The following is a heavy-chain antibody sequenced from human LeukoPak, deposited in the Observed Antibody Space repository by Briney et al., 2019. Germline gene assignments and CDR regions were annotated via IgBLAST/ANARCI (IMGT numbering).Heavy chain of an antibody. D-gene: IGHD6-19*01. V-gene: IGHV3-66*02. CDR3: AGQWLVLDYYYGMDV. J-gene: IGHJ6*02. CDR1: GFTVSSNC. Sequence: GGSLRLSCAASGFTVSSNCMSWVRQAPGKGLEWVSVIYSGGSTYYADSVKGRFTISRDNSKNTLYLQMNSLRAEDTAVYYCAGQWLVLDYYYGMDVWGQGTTVTVSS. CDR2: IYSGGST.